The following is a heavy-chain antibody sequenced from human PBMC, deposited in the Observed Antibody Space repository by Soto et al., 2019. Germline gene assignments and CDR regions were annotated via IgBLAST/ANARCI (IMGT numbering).Heavy chain of an antibody. J-gene: IGHJ4*02. D-gene: IGHD6-19*01. Sequence: ASVKVSCKASGYTITSYDINWVRQATGQGLEWMGWMNPNSGNTGYAQKFQGRVTMTRNTSISTAYMELSSLRSEDTAVYYCASSDSSGPYKHDYWGQGTLVTVSS. CDR3: ASSDSSGPYKHDY. V-gene: IGHV1-8*01. CDR1: GYTITSYD. CDR2: MNPNSGNT.